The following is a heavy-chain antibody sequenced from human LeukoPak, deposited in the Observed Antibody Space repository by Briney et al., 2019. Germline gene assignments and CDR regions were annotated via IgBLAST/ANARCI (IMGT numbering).Heavy chain of an antibody. Sequence: GGSLRLSCTASGFTFGEYVMTWVRQAPGKGLEWVGFIRSKAYGETTEYAASVKGRFTISGDDSKSIAYLQMNSLKTEDTAVYYCSISPGYSGYEWGIEYWGQGTLVTVSS. CDR2: IRSKAYGETT. J-gene: IGHJ4*02. CDR3: SISPGYSGYEWGIEY. V-gene: IGHV3-49*04. CDR1: GFTFGEYV. D-gene: IGHD5-12*01.